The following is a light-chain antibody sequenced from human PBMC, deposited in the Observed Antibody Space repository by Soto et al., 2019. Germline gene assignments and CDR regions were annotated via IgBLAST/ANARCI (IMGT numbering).Light chain of an antibody. CDR3: QQLNTYPRT. CDR2: AAS. CDR1: QGISSY. Sequence: DIQMTQSPSSLSASVGDRVTITCRASQGISSYLAWYQQKPGKAPKLLIYAASTLQSGVPSRFGGSGSGTDFTLTISSLQPEDFATYYCQQLNTYPRTFGPGTKVDIK. V-gene: IGKV1-9*01. J-gene: IGKJ3*01.